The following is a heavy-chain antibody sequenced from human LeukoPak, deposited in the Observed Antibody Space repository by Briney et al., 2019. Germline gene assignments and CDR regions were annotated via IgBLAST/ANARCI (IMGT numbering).Heavy chain of an antibody. J-gene: IGHJ6*03. CDR1: GFTFSSYA. Sequence: GGSLRLSCAASGFTFSSYAMSWGRQAPGKGLEWVSAISGSGGSTYYADSVKGRFTISRDNSKNTLYLQMNSLRAEDTAVYYCAKSVYSSGWYGRDYYYYMDVWGKGTTVTVSS. CDR3: AKSVYSSGWYGRDYYYYMDV. D-gene: IGHD6-19*01. CDR2: ISGSGGST. V-gene: IGHV3-23*01.